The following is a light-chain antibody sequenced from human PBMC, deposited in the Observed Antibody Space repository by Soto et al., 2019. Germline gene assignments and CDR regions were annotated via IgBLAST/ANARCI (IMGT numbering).Light chain of an antibody. J-gene: IGKJ1*01. CDR1: QSVSSSY. V-gene: IGKV3-20*01. CDR2: GAS. CDR3: QQYNNWPPWT. Sequence: EIVLTQSPGTLSLSPWERATLSCRASQSVSSSYLAWYQQKPGQAPRLLIYGASSRATGIPDRFSGSGSGTEFTLTISSLQSEDFAVYYCQQYNNWPPWTFGQGTKVE.